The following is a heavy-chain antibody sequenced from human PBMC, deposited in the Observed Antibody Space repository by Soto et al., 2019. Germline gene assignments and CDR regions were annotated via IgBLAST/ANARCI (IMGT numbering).Heavy chain of an antibody. CDR1: GSSISSHW. CDR3: ARGEEWLLLSLQGVFDQ. CDR2: INQDGTKI. Sequence: PGGSLRLSCAASGSSISSHWMSWVRQAPGKGLEWVVNINQDGTKIHYVDSVKGRFTISRDNAKNSLHLQLSSLRADDTAVYFCARGEEWLLLSLQGVFDQWGQGTLVTVSS. V-gene: IGHV3-7*03. J-gene: IGHJ4*02. D-gene: IGHD3-3*01.